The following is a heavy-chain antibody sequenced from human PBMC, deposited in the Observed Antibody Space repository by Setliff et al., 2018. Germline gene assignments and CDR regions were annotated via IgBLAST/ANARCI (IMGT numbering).Heavy chain of an antibody. CDR2: IYYSGST. CDR1: GDSIGRGGYY. D-gene: IGHD3-16*01. CDR3: ASDRRGGYGAINWFDP. V-gene: IGHV4-31*03. J-gene: IGHJ5*02. Sequence: SETLSLTCSVSGDSIGRGGYYWSWIRQQPGKGLEWIESIYYSGSTYYNPSLKSRLRVSMDSSKNQFYLDLSSVTAADTAFYYCASDRRGGYGAINWFDPWGQGTLVTVSS.